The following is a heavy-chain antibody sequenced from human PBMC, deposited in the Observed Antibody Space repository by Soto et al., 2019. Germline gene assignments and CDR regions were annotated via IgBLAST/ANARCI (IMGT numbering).Heavy chain of an antibody. V-gene: IGHV1-3*01. D-gene: IGHD6-13*01. Sequence: ASVKVSCKASGYTFTSYAMHWVRQAPGQRLEWMGWINAGNGNTKYSQKFQGRVTITRDTSASTAYMELSSLRSEDTAVYYCASRYSSYYYYYNGMYVWSQGTTVTVSS. CDR1: GYTFTSYA. CDR3: ASRYSSYYYYYNGMYV. CDR2: INAGNGNT. J-gene: IGHJ6*02.